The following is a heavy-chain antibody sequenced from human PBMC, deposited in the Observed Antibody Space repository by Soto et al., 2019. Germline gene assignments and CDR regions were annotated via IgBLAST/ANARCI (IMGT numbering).Heavy chain of an antibody. V-gene: IGHV3-30-3*01. D-gene: IGHD3-22*01. CDR3: ARDSGTMIVQPASPLGRAFDI. J-gene: IGHJ3*02. Sequence: QVQLVESGGGVVQPGRSLRLSCAASGFTFSSYAMHWVRQAPGKGLEWVAVISYDGSNKYYADSVKGRFTISRDNSKNXLXLXXNSLRAEDTAVYYCARDSGTMIVQPASPLGRAFDIWGQGTMVTVSS. CDR1: GFTFSSYA. CDR2: ISYDGSNK.